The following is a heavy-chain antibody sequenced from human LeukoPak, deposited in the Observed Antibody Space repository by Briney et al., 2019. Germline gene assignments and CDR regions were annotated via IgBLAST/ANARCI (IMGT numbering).Heavy chain of an antibody. Sequence: ASVKVSCKASGYTFTAYHIHWVRQAPGQGLEWMGWINPNSGGTNYAQKFQGRVTMTRDTSISTAYMELSRLRSDDTAVYYCARAGGDYAIFDYWGQGTLVTVSS. CDR2: INPNSGGT. D-gene: IGHD4-17*01. V-gene: IGHV1-2*02. J-gene: IGHJ4*02. CDR3: ARAGGDYAIFDY. CDR1: GYTFTAYH.